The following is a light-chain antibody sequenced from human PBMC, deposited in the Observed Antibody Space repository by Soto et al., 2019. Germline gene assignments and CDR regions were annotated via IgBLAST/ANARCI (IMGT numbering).Light chain of an antibody. V-gene: IGKV3-15*01. CDR1: QSVSSN. J-gene: IGKJ1*01. CDR3: QQYNNWPPET. Sequence: EIVMTQSPATLSVSPGKRATLSCRASQSVSSNLAWYQQKPGQAPRLLIYGASTRATGIPARFSGSGSGTEFTLTICSLQCEDYALYYYQQYNNWPPETFGQGTKLEIK. CDR2: GAS.